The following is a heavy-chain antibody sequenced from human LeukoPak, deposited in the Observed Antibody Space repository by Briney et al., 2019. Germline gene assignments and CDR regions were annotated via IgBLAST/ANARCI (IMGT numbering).Heavy chain of an antibody. CDR1: GFTFSSYA. CDR2: ISYDGSDK. V-gene: IGHV3-30-3*01. D-gene: IGHD6-13*01. CDR3: ARDFFPIVDSSWYEIGY. J-gene: IGHJ4*02. Sequence: GGSLRLSCAASGFTFSSYAMHWVRQAPGKGLEWVAVISYDGSDKYYADSVKGRFTISRDNSKNTLYLQMDSLRSEDTAVYYCARDFFPIVDSSWYEIGYWGQGTLVTVSS.